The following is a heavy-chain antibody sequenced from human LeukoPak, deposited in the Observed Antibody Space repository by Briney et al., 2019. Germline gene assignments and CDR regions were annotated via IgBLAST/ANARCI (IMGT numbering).Heavy chain of an antibody. D-gene: IGHD6-19*01. CDR2: IYSGGST. CDR1: GFTVSSNY. V-gene: IGHV3-53*01. CDR3: AKDSLIAVAGPRSVDY. Sequence: GGSLRLSCAASGFTVSSNYMSWVRQAPGKGLEWVSVIYSGGSTYYADSVKGRFTISRDNSKNTLYLQMNSLRAEDTAVYYCAKDSLIAVAGPRSVDYWGQGTLVTVSS. J-gene: IGHJ4*02.